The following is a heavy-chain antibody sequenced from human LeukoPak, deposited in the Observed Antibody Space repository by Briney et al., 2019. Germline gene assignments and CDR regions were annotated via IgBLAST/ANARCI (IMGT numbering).Heavy chain of an antibody. V-gene: IGHV3-23*01. D-gene: IGHD3-3*02. CDR2: IRGSGGST. CDR3: AKGIGITAFDY. Sequence: PGGSLRLSCAASGFSFSVFWMHWVRQAPGKGLEWVSAIRGSGGSTYYADSVKGRFIISRDNSKNTLYLQMTSLRAEDTAVYYCAKGIGITAFDYWGQGTLVTVSS. CDR1: GFSFSVFW. J-gene: IGHJ4*02.